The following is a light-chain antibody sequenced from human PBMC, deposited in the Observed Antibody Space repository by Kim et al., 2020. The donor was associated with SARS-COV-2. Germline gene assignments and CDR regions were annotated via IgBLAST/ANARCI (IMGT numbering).Light chain of an antibody. CDR3: CSYAGSYEV. CDR2: GVN. V-gene: IGLV2-11*01. J-gene: IGLJ3*02. Sequence: QSALTQPRSVSGSLEQSVTISCTGTRTDIGTYDYVSWYQQHPGKAPKVIIYGVNKRPSGVPDRFIGSKSGNTASLNIYRLQADDEAYYYCCSYAGSYEVFGGGTQLTVL. CDR1: RTDIGTYDY.